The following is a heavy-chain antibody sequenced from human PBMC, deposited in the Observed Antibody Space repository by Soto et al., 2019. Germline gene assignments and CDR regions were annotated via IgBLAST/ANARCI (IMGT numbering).Heavy chain of an antibody. CDR1: GGTFSTSA. CDR2: IMPIFATP. D-gene: IGHD3-3*02. CDR3: ARDKDRQQLGGNYYYILDV. V-gene: IGHV1-69*12. Sequence: QVQLMQSGAEVKKPGSSVKVSCKASGGTFSTSAISWVRQAPGEGLEWVGGIMPIFATPDYAQKLQGRVTTSADESTATAYLELTSLTTADTAVYYCARDKDRQQLGGNYYYILDVWGQGTAITVSS. J-gene: IGHJ6*02.